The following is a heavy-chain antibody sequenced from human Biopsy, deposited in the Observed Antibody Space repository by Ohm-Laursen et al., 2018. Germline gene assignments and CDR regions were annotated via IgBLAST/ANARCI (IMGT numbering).Heavy chain of an antibody. CDR3: ARGMRSSGWPYFDT. D-gene: IGHD6-19*01. CDR1: GVSVCRGSLY. CDR2: IYDRGST. J-gene: IGHJ4*02. Sequence: SQSLSFTCTGSGVSVCRGSLYWTWLRQPPGQGLEYIGYIYDRGSTDNYNPSLGSRVTMSVDMPKNQFSLKLSSVTAVDTAIYYCARGMRSSGWPYFDTWGQGTLVTVSS. V-gene: IGHV4-61*01.